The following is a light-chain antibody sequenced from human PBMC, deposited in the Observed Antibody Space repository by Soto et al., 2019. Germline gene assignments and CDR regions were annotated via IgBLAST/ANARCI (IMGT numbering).Light chain of an antibody. Sequence: IQLTQSPSSLSASVGDRVTITCRASQSISSYLNWYQQKPGKAPKLLIYAASSLQSGVPSRFSGSGSGTDFTLTISSLQPEAFATYYCQQSYLTPWTFGQGTKVDI. CDR2: AAS. CDR1: QSISSY. V-gene: IGKV1-39*01. CDR3: QQSYLTPWT. J-gene: IGKJ1*01.